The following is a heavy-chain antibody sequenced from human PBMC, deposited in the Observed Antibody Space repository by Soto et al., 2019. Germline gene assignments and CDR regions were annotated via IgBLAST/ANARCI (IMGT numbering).Heavy chain of an antibody. CDR1: GFTFSNYA. J-gene: IGHJ4*02. CDR3: ARYIVGPFYFDY. Sequence: PGESLKISCSASGFTFSNYAMSWVRQAPGKGPEWVSTILGDYSNTYYPDSVKGRFTISRDNSRNTVDLQLNSLRADDTAVYYCARYIVGPFYFDYWGQGTPVTVSS. V-gene: IGHV3-23*01. D-gene: IGHD1-26*01. CDR2: ILGDYSNT.